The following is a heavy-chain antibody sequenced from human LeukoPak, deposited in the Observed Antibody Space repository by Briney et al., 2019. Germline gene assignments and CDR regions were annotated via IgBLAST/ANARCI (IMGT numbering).Heavy chain of an antibody. CDR1: GFTFSSYG. J-gene: IGHJ4*02. V-gene: IGHV3-30*18. CDR3: AKAFRRITMIVVAPEADY. Sequence: GGSLRLSCAASGFTFSSYGMHWVRQAPGKGLEWVAVISYDGSNEYYADSVKGRFTISRDNSKNTLYLQMNSLRAEDTAVYYCAKAFRRITMIVVAPEADYWGQGTLVTVSS. CDR2: ISYDGSNE. D-gene: IGHD3-22*01.